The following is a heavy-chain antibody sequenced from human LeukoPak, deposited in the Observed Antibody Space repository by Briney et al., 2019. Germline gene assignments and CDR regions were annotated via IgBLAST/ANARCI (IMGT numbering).Heavy chain of an antibody. Sequence: ASVKVSCKASGYTFTSYGINWVRQAPGQGLEWMGWISAYTGDTNYEQKLQGKVTMTKDTSTSTAYMEPRRLRSDDTAVYYCARSGRFGELLPFDPWGQGTLVTVSS. CDR2: ISAYTGDT. CDR3: ARSGRFGELLPFDP. J-gene: IGHJ5*02. V-gene: IGHV1-18*04. CDR1: GYTFTSYG. D-gene: IGHD3-10*01.